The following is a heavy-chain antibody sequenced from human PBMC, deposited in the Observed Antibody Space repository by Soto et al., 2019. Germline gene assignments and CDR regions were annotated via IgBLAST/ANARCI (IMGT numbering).Heavy chain of an antibody. CDR3: AKDVLRFLGWLAFYGMDV. D-gene: IGHD3-3*01. V-gene: IGHV3-30*18. CDR1: GFTFSSYG. J-gene: IGHJ6*02. CDR2: ISYDGSNK. Sequence: QVQLVESGGGVVQPGRSLRLSCAASGFTFSSYGMHWVRQAPGKGLEWVAVISYDGSNKYYADSVKARFTIDREDSKNTLYLQMNSLRAEDTAVYYCAKDVLRFLGWLAFYGMDVWGQGTTVTVSS.